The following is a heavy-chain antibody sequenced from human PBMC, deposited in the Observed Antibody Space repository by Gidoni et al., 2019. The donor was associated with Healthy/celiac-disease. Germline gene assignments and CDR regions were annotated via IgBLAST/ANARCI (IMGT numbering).Heavy chain of an antibody. CDR2: LYPGDSDT. CDR3: ARPRGATTAYSYIDY. D-gene: IGHD5-18*01. CDR1: GYSFTSYW. Sequence: EVQLVQSGAEVKKPGESLKISCKGYGYSFTSYWIGWVRQMPGKGLEWMGILYPGDSDTRYSPSFQGQVTISADKSISTAYLQWSSLKASDTAMYYCARPRGATTAYSYIDYWGQGTLVTVSS. V-gene: IGHV5-51*01. J-gene: IGHJ4*02.